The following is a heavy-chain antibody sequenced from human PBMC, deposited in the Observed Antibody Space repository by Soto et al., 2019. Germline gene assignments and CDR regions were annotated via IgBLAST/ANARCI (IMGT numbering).Heavy chain of an antibody. J-gene: IGHJ4*02. Sequence: GGSLRLSCAASGFTFSSYAMHWVRQAPGKGLEWVAVISYDGSNKYYADSVKGRFTISRDNSKNTLYLQMNSLRAEDTAVYYCARETSCYLDYWGQGTLVTVSS. V-gene: IGHV3-30-3*01. CDR1: GFTFSSYA. CDR3: ARETSCYLDY. CDR2: ISYDGSNK. D-gene: IGHD2-2*01.